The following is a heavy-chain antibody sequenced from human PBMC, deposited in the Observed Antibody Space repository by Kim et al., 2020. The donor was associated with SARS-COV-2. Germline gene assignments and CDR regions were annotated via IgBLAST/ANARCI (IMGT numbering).Heavy chain of an antibody. CDR2: INTGSGAT. CDR1: GYTFTSYL. J-gene: IGHJ4*02. V-gene: IGHV1-46*01. Sequence: ASVKVSCKASGYTFTSYLIHWVRQAPGLGLEWMGIINTGSGATNNAQKFQGRVTMTRDTSTSTVYMELSSLTSEDTAVYYCARERQWLHDYWGQGTLVTV. D-gene: IGHD5-12*01. CDR3: ARERQWLHDY.